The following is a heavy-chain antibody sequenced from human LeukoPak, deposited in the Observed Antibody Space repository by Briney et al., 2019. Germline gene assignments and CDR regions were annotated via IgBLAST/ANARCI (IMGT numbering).Heavy chain of an antibody. CDR3: ATSSSSFDAFDI. D-gene: IGHD6-6*01. CDR2: FDPEDGET. J-gene: IGHJ3*02. Sequence: GASVKVSCKVSGYALTELSMHWVRQAPGKGLEWMGGFDPEDGETIYAQKFQGRVTMTEDTSTDTAYMELSSLRSEDTAVYYCATSSSSFDAFDIWGQGTMVTVSS. V-gene: IGHV1-24*01. CDR1: GYALTELS.